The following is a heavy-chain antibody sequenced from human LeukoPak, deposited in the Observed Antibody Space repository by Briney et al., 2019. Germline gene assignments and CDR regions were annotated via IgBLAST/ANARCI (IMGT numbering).Heavy chain of an antibody. Sequence: SETLSLTCTVSGGSISSSSYYWGCIRQPPGKGLEWIGSIYYSGSTYYNPSLKSRVTISVDTSKDQFSLKLSSVTAADTAVYYCARAPGDSDAFDIWGQGTMVTVSS. CDR2: IYYSGST. J-gene: IGHJ3*02. V-gene: IGHV4-39*07. CDR1: GGSISSSSYY. CDR3: ARAPGDSDAFDI. D-gene: IGHD4-17*01.